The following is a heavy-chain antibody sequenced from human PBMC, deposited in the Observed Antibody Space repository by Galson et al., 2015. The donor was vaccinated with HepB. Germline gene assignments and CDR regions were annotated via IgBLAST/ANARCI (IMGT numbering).Heavy chain of an antibody. D-gene: IGHD3-22*01. J-gene: IGHJ4*02. V-gene: IGHV1-69*13. CDR1: GGTFSSYA. Sequence: SVKVSCKASGGTFSSYAISWVRQAPGQGLEWMGGIIPIFGTANYAQKFQGRVTITADESTSTAYMELSSLRSEDTAVYYCARGYRTGSYDSSGYSWGQGTLVTVSS. CDR2: IIPIFGTA. CDR3: ARGYRTGSYDSSGYS.